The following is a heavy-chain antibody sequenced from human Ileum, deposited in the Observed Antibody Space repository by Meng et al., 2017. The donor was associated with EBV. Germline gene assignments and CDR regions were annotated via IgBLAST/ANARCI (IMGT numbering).Heavy chain of an antibody. CDR1: GGSVSSAHSF. Sequence: QGQLKGPGPGLLKPSETLSLPCTVSGGSVSSAHSFWTWIRQPPGKGLEWIGYMSYSGSTNYSPPLESRVTISVDTSKNQFSLKLGSVTAADTAVYYCAGDPHSGSPHWGQGTLVTVSS. D-gene: IGHD1-26*01. CDR2: MSYSGST. V-gene: IGHV4-61*01. J-gene: IGHJ4*02. CDR3: AGDPHSGSPH.